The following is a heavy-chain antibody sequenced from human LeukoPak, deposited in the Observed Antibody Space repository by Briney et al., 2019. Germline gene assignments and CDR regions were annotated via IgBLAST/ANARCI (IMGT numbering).Heavy chain of an antibody. CDR2: IYTSGST. CDR1: GGSISSYY. D-gene: IGHD3-9*01. CDR3: ASYHYDILTGYRNYAFDI. Sequence: PSETPSLTCTVSGGSISSYYWSWIPQPAGKGLEWIGRIYTSGSTNYNPSLKSRVTMSVDTSKNQFSLKLSSVTAAGTAVYYCASYHYDILTGYRNYAFDIWGQGTMVTVSS. J-gene: IGHJ3*02. V-gene: IGHV4-4*07.